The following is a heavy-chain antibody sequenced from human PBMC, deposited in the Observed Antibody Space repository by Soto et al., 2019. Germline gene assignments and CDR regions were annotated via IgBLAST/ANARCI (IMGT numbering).Heavy chain of an antibody. CDR1: GYTFTGYY. CDR3: AKPSEFWSGYPRPDY. J-gene: IGHJ4*02. D-gene: IGHD3-3*01. V-gene: IGHV1-2*02. Sequence: ASVKVSCKASGYTFTGYYMHWVRQAPGQGLEWMGWINPNSGGTNYAQKFQGRVTMTRDTSISTAYMELSRLRSDDTAVYYCAKPSEFWSGYPRPDYWGQGTLVTVSS. CDR2: INPNSGGT.